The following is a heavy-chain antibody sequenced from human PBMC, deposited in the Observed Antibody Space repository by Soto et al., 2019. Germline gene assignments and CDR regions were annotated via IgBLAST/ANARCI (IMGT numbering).Heavy chain of an antibody. CDR1: GYTFTSYG. V-gene: IGHV1-18*01. CDR3: ARDLSYGLCDY. D-gene: IGHD5-18*01. CDR2: ISAHNGNT. Sequence: QVQLVQSGAEVKKPGASVKVSCKASGYTFTSYGISWVRQAPGQGLEWMGWISAHNGNTKYAQKLQGRVTMTTDTTTSTADMELRSLRSDDTAVYYCARDLSYGLCDYWGQGTLVTVSS. J-gene: IGHJ4*02.